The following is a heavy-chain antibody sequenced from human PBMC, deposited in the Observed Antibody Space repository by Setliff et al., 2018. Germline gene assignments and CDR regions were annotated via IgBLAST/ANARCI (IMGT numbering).Heavy chain of an antibody. CDR3: AREGVDIRSSTDYRYYMDV. D-gene: IGHD5-12*01. CDR2: TIPMFGSA. Sequence: SVKVSCKASGGTFRSYGISWVRQAPGQGLEWMGVTIPMFGSANYAQKFQGRVTIITDEFTGTAYMELSSLRTEDTAVYYCAREGVDIRSSTDYRYYMDVWGKGTTVTVS. V-gene: IGHV1-69*05. CDR1: GGTFRSYG. J-gene: IGHJ6*03.